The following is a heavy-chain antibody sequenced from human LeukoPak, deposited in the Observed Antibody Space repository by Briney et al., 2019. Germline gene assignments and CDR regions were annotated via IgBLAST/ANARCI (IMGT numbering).Heavy chain of an antibody. CDR3: ARETGRVPFDP. CDR1: GFTVSGNY. J-gene: IGHJ5*02. Sequence: GGSRRLSCAASGFTVSGNYMSWVRQAPGKGLEWVSVIYSGGSTYYADSVKGRFTISRDNSKNTLYLQMNSLRAEDTAVYYCARETGRVPFDPWGQGTLVTVSS. CDR2: IYSGGST. V-gene: IGHV3-53*01. D-gene: IGHD1-14*01.